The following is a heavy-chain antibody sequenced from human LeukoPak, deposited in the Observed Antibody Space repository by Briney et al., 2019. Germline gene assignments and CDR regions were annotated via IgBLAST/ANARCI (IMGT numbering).Heavy chain of an antibody. D-gene: IGHD6-19*01. CDR2: MNPNSGNT. Sequence: ASVKVSCKASGYTFTSYDINWVRQATGQGLEWMGRMNPNSGNTGYAQKFQGRVTMTRNTSISTGYMELSSLRSEDTAVYYCARGYSSGWYDGPYYYYGMDVWGQGTTVTVSS. J-gene: IGHJ6*02. CDR1: GYTFTSYD. CDR3: ARGYSSGWYDGPYYYYGMDV. V-gene: IGHV1-8*01.